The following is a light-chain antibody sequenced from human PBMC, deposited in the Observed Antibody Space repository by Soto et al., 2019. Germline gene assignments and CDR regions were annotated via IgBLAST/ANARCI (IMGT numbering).Light chain of an antibody. CDR3: QQYNNRPPWT. J-gene: IGKJ1*01. CDR1: QNINTN. CDR2: SAS. V-gene: IGKV3-15*01. Sequence: IVMTQSPGTLSVSPGEAATLSCRASQNINTNMAWYQQTPGQAPRLLIYSASTRATGVPARFSGSGSGTEFTLTISSLESEDFAVYYCQQYNNRPPWTFGQGTKVEVK.